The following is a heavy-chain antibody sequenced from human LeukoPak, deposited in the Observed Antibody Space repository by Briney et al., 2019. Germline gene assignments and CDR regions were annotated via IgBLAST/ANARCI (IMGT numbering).Heavy chain of an antibody. D-gene: IGHD6-19*01. J-gene: IGHJ4*02. CDR2: IRKRPNSYTT. Sequence: QPGGSLRLSCAASGFGFNKAWMSWVRQAPGKGLEWIGRIRKRPNSYTTEYAASVQGRFAISRDDSKNSLYLQMNSLKTGDTAVYYCARVSTTVAGSDYLDYWGQGTQVTISS. CDR1: GFGFNKAW. V-gene: IGHV3-72*01. CDR3: ARVSTTVAGSDYLDY.